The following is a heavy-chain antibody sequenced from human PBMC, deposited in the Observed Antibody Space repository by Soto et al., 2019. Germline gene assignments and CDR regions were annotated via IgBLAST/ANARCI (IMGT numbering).Heavy chain of an antibody. D-gene: IGHD3-22*01. CDR2: IIPLFGTA. Sequence: QAQLVQSGAEVKKPGSSVKVSCKASGGTFNKYAVSWVRQAPGQGLEWMGGIIPLFGTANYAQKFQGRVTITADESTSTAYMELRSLRSEDTAVYYCARGVHYDSSGYYYFYWGQGSLVTVSS. J-gene: IGHJ4*02. CDR3: ARGVHYDSSGYYYFY. CDR1: GGTFNKYA. V-gene: IGHV1-69*01.